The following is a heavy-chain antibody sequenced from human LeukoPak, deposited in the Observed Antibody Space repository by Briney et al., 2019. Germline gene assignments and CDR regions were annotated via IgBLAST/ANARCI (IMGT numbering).Heavy chain of an antibody. D-gene: IGHD5-24*01. V-gene: IGHV3-30*02. Sequence: GGSLRLSCAASGFTFSNYGMHWVRQAPGKGLEWVAFIRYDGSNKYYADSVKGRFTISRDNSKNTLFLQMNSLRAEDTAAYYCAKDSRGSVDMATIFDYWGQGTLVTVSS. CDR1: GFTFSNYG. CDR2: IRYDGSNK. CDR3: AKDSRGSVDMATIFDY. J-gene: IGHJ4*02.